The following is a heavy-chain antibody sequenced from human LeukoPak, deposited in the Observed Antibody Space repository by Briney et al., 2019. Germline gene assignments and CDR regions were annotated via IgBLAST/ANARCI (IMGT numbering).Heavy chain of an antibody. CDR1: CGSFSGYY. CDR2: INHSGST. CDR3: AREGYYYYYYMDV. V-gene: IGHV4-34*01. Sequence: KPSETLSLTCAVYCGSFSGYYWSWIRQPPGKGLEWIGEINHSGSTNYNPSLKSRVTISVDTSKNQFSLKLSSVTAADTAVYYCAREGYYYYYYMDVWGKGTTVIVSS. J-gene: IGHJ6*03.